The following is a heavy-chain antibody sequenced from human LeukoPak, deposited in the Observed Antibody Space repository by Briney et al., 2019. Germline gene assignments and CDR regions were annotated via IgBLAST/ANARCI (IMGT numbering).Heavy chain of an antibody. Sequence: ASVTVSCKASGYTFTGNYMHWVRQAPGQGLEWMGRINPNSGGTNYAQKFQGRVTMTRDTSISTAYMELSRLRSDDTAVYYCARGGRDILTGYYTDFYYGMDVWGQGTTVTVSS. CDR2: INPNSGGT. J-gene: IGHJ6*02. CDR1: GYTFTGNY. CDR3: ARGGRDILTGYYTDFYYGMDV. D-gene: IGHD3-9*01. V-gene: IGHV1-2*06.